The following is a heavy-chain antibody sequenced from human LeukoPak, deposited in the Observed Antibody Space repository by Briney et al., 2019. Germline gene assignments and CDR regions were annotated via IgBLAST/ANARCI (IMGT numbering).Heavy chain of an antibody. J-gene: IGHJ6*02. V-gene: IGHV1-46*01. CDR1: GYTFTTYY. D-gene: IGHD3-9*01. CDR3: ASIRGDLTTDYYDILRDYYGMDV. Sequence: GASVKVSCKASGYTFTTYYIHWVRQAPGQGLEWMGIINPSGGSTSYAQKFQGRVTMTRDTSTSTVYMELSSLRSEDTAVYYCASIRGDLTTDYYDILRDYYGMDVWGQGTTVTVSS. CDR2: INPSGGST.